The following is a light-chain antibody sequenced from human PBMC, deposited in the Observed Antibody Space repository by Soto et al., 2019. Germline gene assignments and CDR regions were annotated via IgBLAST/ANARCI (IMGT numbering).Light chain of an antibody. Sequence: DIVLTQSPSSLSASEGESGTLSCRASERVSNNLAWYQEKPGQPPWLLIYGASTRATGVPGRFSGSGSGTEFTLTTSSLQSEYFAVYYCQQYNDWWTFGQGTKVETK. CDR1: ERVSNN. CDR3: QQYNDWWT. J-gene: IGKJ1*01. CDR2: GAS. V-gene: IGKV3-15*01.